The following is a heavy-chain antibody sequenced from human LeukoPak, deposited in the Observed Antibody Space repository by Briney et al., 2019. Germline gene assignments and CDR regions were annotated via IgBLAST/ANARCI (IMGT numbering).Heavy chain of an antibody. D-gene: IGHD4-17*01. CDR3: ARDLTDLYGPFDY. J-gene: IGHJ4*02. V-gene: IGHV3-30*04. CDR2: ISYDGSNK. Sequence: GGSLRLSCAASGFTFSSYAMHWVRQAPGKGLEWVAVISYDGSNKYYADSVKGRFTISRDNSKNTLYLQMNSLRAEDTAVYYCARDLTDLYGPFDYWGQGTLVTVSS. CDR1: GFTFSSYA.